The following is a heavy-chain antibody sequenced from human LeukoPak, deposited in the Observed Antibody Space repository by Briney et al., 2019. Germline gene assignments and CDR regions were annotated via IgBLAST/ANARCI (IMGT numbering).Heavy chain of an antibody. D-gene: IGHD7-27*01. CDR1: GFTVSSNY. CDR3: ARESTKPTGDFDY. J-gene: IGHJ4*02. CDR2: IYSGGST. V-gene: IGHV3-66*01. Sequence: GGSLRLSCAASGFTVSSNYMSWVRQAPGKGLEWVSVIYSGGSTYYADSVKGRFTISRDSSKNTLYLQMNSLRAEDTAVYYCARESTKPTGDFDYWGQGTLVTVSS.